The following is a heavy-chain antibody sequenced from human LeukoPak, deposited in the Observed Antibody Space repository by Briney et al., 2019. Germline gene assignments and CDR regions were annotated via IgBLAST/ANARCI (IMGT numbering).Heavy chain of an antibody. CDR1: GGSISSYY. CDR2: IYYSGST. CDR3: ARDTGGNSPYYFDY. J-gene: IGHJ4*02. D-gene: IGHD4-23*01. V-gene: IGHV4-59*01. Sequence: PSETLSLTCTVSGGSISSYYWSWIRQPPGKGLEWIGYIYYSGSTNYNPSLKSRVTISVDTSKNQFSLKLSSVTAADTAVYYCARDTGGNSPYYFDYWGQGTLVTGSS.